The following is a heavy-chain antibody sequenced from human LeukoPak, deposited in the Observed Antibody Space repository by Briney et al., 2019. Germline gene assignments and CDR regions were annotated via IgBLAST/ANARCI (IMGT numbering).Heavy chain of an antibody. D-gene: IGHD6-13*01. Sequence: ASETLSLTCTASGVSISSSNSYWGWIRQPPGKGLEWIGSIYYSGNTYYNASLKSQVSISIDTSKNQFSLRLTSVTAADTAVYYCARRAYSSSWYVSYYMDVWGKGTTVTVSS. J-gene: IGHJ6*03. CDR3: ARRAYSSSWYVSYYMDV. CDR1: GVSISSSNSY. V-gene: IGHV4-39*01. CDR2: IYYSGNT.